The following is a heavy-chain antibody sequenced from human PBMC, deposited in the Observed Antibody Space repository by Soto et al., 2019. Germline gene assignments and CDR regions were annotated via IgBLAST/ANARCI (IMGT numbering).Heavy chain of an antibody. V-gene: IGHV5-51*01. J-gene: IGHJ6*02. CDR1: GYSFTSYW. CDR3: ALTLQSRHYYYGMDV. D-gene: IGHD4-4*01. CDR2: IYPGDSDT. Sequence: GESLKTSCKGSGYSFTSYWIGWVRQMPGKGLEWMGIIYPGDSDTRYSPSFQGQVTISADKSISTAYLQWSSLKASDTAMYYCALTLQSRHYYYGMDVWGQGTTVTVSS.